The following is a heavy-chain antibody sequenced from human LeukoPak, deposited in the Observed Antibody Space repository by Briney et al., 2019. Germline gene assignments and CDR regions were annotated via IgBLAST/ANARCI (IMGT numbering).Heavy chain of an antibody. V-gene: IGHV1-2*02. CDR1: GYTFTGYY. Sequence: APVKPCCKASGYTFTGYYLHWVRQAPGQGLEWMGWINPNSGGTNYAQNFQGRFTMTRDTSITTAYMELSRLTSDDTAVYYCARDFWSGYSDSDGDFQHWGQGPLVIV. J-gene: IGHJ1*01. CDR2: INPNSGGT. D-gene: IGHD1-26*01. CDR3: ARDFWSGYSDSDGDFQH.